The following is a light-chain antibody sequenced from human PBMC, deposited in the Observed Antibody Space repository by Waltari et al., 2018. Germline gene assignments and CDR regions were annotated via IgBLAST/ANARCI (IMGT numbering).Light chain of an antibody. J-gene: IGKJ1*01. CDR3: QQYYNIPWT. CDR2: VVS. Sequence: DIQMTQSPSSLSASVGDRVTITCRASQTINKYLNWYKQKPGKAPKVLISVVSYLHTGVPSRFSGSGSGTDFALTISSLQAEDAAVYYCQQYYNIPWTFGQGTKVEVK. V-gene: IGKV1-39*01. CDR1: QTINKY.